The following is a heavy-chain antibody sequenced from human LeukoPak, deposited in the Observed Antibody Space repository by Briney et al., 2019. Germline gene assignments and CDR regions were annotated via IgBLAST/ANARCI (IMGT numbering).Heavy chain of an antibody. V-gene: IGHV3-30*03. CDR3: VRLIGGMATQFDI. CDR1: GFTFGTYG. Sequence: GGSLRLSCAASGFTFGTYGMRWVRQPPGKGLEWVAVISYDVSNKYDAEDVKGRFTISGDNSKNTLHLQMNSLRAEDTAVYYCVRLIGGMATQFDIWGQGTMVTVSS. D-gene: IGHD5-24*01. CDR2: ISYDVSNK. J-gene: IGHJ3*02.